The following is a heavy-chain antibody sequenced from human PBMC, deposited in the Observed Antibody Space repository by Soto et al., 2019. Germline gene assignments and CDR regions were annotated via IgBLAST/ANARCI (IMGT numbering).Heavy chain of an antibody. V-gene: IGHV4-39*01. Sequence: SETLSLTCIVSGDSINTRSYYWGWVRQPPGKGLEWIANIFSSGTTDYNSSLKSRVTISIDTSKNHFSLDVRSVAASDTAVYFCARHSGYSYGFDYWGQGVLVTV. CDR1: GDSINTRSYY. CDR2: IFSSGTT. CDR3: ARHSGYSYGFDY. J-gene: IGHJ4*02. D-gene: IGHD5-18*01.